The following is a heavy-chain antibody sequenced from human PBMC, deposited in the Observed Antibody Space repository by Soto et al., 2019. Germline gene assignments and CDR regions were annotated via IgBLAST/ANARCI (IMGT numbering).Heavy chain of an antibody. CDR3: ARDRYFDL. Sequence: QVQLQESGPGLVKPSQTLSLTCSVSGDPINSGGYFWSWIRQLPGKGLEWIGNIFYNGSTYYNPPLKSRVTISLDTSKSQFSLNLSSVTAADTAVYFCARDRYFDLWGRGTLVTVSS. J-gene: IGHJ2*01. V-gene: IGHV4-31*03. CDR2: IFYNGST. CDR1: GDPINSGGYF.